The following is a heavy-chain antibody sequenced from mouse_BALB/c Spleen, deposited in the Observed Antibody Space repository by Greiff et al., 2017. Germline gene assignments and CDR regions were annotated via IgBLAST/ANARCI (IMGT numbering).Heavy chain of an antibody. CDR1: GFSLTSYG. Sequence: VKLVESGPGLVAPSQSLSITCTVSGFSLTSYGVHWVRQPPGKGLEWLGVIWAGGSTNYNSALMSRLSISKDNSKSQVFLKMNSLQTDDTAMYYCARDMGYGSSYPAWFAYWGQGTLVTVSA. V-gene: IGHV2-9*02. CDR3: ARDMGYGSSYPAWFAY. J-gene: IGHJ3*01. CDR2: IWAGGST. D-gene: IGHD1-1*01.